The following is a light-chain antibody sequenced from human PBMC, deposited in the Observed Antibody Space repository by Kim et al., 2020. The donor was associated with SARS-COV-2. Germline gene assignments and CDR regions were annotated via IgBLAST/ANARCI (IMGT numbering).Light chain of an antibody. CDR2: SAS. CDR3: QQYDDWPPWT. J-gene: IGKJ1*01. Sequence: EMAVTQSPATLSVSPGERATLSCRASQSVGTNLAWYQQRPGQAPRLLIYSASIRAIGIPARFSGSGSGTDFTLTISSLQSEDLAVYYYQQYDDWPPWTFGQGTKVDIK. V-gene: IGKV3-15*01. CDR1: QSVGTN.